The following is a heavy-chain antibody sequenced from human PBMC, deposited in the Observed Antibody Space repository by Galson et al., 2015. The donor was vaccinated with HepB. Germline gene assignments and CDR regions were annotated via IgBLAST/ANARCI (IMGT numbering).Heavy chain of an antibody. Sequence: QSGAEVKKPGASVKVSCKASGYSFSSYGITWVRQAPGQGLEWMGWISAYNGNTNYAQKFQGRLTMTTDTSTTTAYMELRSLRSDDTAVYYCATKGGSSWTDYWGQGTLVTVSS. V-gene: IGHV1-18*01. CDR3: ATKGGSSWTDY. J-gene: IGHJ4*02. D-gene: IGHD6-13*01. CDR1: GYSFSSYG. CDR2: ISAYNGNT.